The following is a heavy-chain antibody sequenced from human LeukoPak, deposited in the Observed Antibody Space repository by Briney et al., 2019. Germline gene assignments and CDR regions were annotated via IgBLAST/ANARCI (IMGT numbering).Heavy chain of an antibody. CDR2: TYCRSKWYN. Sequence: SQTLSLTCAISGDSVSSNSAAWNWIRQSPSRGLEWLGRTYCRSKWYNDYAVSVKSRITINPDTSKNQFSLQLNSVTPEDTAVYYCARDMDYYASGSYYNSRWFDPWGQGTLVTVSS. D-gene: IGHD3-10*01. CDR1: GDSVSSNSAA. CDR3: ARDMDYYASGSYYNSRWFDP. V-gene: IGHV6-1*01. J-gene: IGHJ5*02.